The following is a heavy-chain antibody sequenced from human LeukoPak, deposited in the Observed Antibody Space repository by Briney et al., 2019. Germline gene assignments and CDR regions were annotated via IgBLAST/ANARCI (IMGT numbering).Heavy chain of an antibody. CDR1: GFTVSSNY. D-gene: IGHD3-10*01. CDR2: IYSGGST. Sequence: GGSLRLSCAASGFTVSSNYMSWVRQAPGKGLEWVSVIYSGGSTYYADSVKGRFTISRDNSKNTLYLQMNSLRVDDTAVYYCATRRFGELTYWGQGTLVTVSS. V-gene: IGHV3-66*01. CDR3: ATRRFGELTY. J-gene: IGHJ4*02.